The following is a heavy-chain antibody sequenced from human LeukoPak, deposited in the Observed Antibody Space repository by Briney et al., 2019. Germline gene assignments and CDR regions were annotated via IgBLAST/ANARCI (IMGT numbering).Heavy chain of an antibody. J-gene: IGHJ2*01. CDR2: IYTSGST. Sequence: SETLSLTCTVSGGSISYFYWSWIRQPAGKGLEWIGRIYTSGSTDYNPSLKSRVSISVDTSKNQFSLKLSSVTAADTAVYYCARETYMSGNFFDLWGRGTLVTVSS. V-gene: IGHV4-4*07. CDR3: ARETYMSGNFFDL. D-gene: IGHD3-3*01. CDR1: GGSISYFY.